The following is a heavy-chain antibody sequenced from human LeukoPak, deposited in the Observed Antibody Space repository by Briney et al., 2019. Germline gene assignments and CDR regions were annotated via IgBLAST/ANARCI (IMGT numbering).Heavy chain of an antibody. CDR3: TRQYYYDSSAQHAFDI. CDR1: GFTFSGSA. Sequence: PGGSLRLSCAASGFTFSGSAMHWVRQASGKGLEWVGRIRSRANSYATAYAASVKGRFTISRDDSKNTAYLQMNSLKTEDTAVYYCTRQYYYDSSAQHAFDIWGQGTMVTVSS. CDR2: IRSRANSYAT. V-gene: IGHV3-73*01. D-gene: IGHD3-22*01. J-gene: IGHJ3*02.